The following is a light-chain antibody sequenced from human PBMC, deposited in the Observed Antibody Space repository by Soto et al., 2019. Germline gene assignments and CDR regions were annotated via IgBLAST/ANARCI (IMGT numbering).Light chain of an antibody. CDR2: SND. CDR3: TAWDDSLNGRL. CDR1: TSNIGSNA. Sequence: QSVLTQPPSASGTPGQRVTFSCSGSTSNIGSNAVNWYQQLPGTAPKLLIYSNDSRPSGVPDRFSGSKSGTSASLAISGLQPEDEADYYCTAWDDSLNGRLFGGGTKLTVL. V-gene: IGLV1-44*01. J-gene: IGLJ2*01.